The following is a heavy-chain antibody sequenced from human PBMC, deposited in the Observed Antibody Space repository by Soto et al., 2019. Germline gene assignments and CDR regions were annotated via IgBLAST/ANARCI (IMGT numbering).Heavy chain of an antibody. J-gene: IGHJ3*02. Sequence: GGSLRLSCAASGFTVITNFMTWVRQAPGKGLEWVSVIYSGGSTFYADSVKGRFTIIRDNSKNTLYLQMNSLRAEDTAVYYCAKHHKRWELPDAFDIWGQGTMVTVSS. D-gene: IGHD1-26*01. V-gene: IGHV3-66*04. CDR2: IYSGGST. CDR3: AKHHKRWELPDAFDI. CDR1: GFTVITNF.